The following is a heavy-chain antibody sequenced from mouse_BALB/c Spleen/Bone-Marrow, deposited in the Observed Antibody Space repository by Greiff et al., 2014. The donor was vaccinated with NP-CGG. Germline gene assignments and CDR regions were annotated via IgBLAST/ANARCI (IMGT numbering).Heavy chain of an antibody. J-gene: IGHJ2*01. CDR2: IDPYYGGT. CDR1: GYSFTGYN. Sequence: LVESGPELEKPGASVKISCKASGYSFTGYNMNWVKQSHGKSLEWIGTIDPYYGGTSYNQKFKGKATLTVDKSSSTAYMQLKSMTSEDAAVYYCARYGNYGFDYWGQGTTLTVSS. V-gene: IGHV1S135*01. D-gene: IGHD2-10*02. CDR3: ARYGNYGFDY.